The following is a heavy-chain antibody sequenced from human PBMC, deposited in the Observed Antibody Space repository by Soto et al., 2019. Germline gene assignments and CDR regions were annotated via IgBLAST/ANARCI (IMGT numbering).Heavy chain of an antibody. J-gene: IGHJ3*02. CDR1: GGTFSSYA. CDR2: IIPIFGTA. D-gene: IGHD3-22*01. V-gene: IGHV1-69*06. Sequence: QVQLVQSGAEVKKPGSSVKVSCKASGGTFSSYAISWVRQAPGQGLEWVGGIIPIFGTANYAQKFQGRVTITEDKSTSTACMALSCLRSEATAVYYCAICALDDSSDYLNAFDIWGQGTMVTVSS. CDR3: AICALDDSSDYLNAFDI.